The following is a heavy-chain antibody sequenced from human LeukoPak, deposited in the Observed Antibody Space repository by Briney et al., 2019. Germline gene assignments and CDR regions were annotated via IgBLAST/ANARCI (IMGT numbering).Heavy chain of an antibody. CDR1: GFTFSVYH. CDR2: ISGSSSYT. J-gene: IGHJ4*02. V-gene: IGHV3-11*05. Sequence: GGSLRLSCAVSGFTFSVYHMSWIRQAPGKGLEWVSYISGSSSYTNYADSVTGRFTISRDNAKNSLYLQMNSLRAEDTAVYYCARARGEDYGDYLTLYFDFWGQGTLVTVSS. CDR3: ARARGEDYGDYLTLYFDF. D-gene: IGHD4-17*01.